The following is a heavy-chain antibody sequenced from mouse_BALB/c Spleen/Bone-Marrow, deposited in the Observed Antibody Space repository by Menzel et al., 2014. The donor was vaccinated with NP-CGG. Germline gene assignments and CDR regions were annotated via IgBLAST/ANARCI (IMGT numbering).Heavy chain of an antibody. Sequence: EVQLQQSGGGLVQPGGSRKLSCAASGFTFSSFGMHWVRQAPEKGLEWVAYISNGSSTIYYADTVKGRFTISRDNPKNTLFLQMTSQRSEDTAMYYCARKGAMITHYYAMDYWGQGTSVTVSS. CDR3: ARKGAMITHYYAMDY. CDR1: GFTFSSFG. D-gene: IGHD2-4*01. V-gene: IGHV5-17*02. J-gene: IGHJ4*01. CDR2: ISNGSSTI.